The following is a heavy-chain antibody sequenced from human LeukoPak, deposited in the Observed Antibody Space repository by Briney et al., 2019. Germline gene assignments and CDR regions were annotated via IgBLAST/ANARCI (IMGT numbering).Heavy chain of an antibody. CDR1: GYTFTSYG. V-gene: IGHV1-18*01. CDR3: ARARPQLRYFDWLIDY. D-gene: IGHD3-9*01. Sequence: GASVKVSCKASGYTFTSYGISWVRQAPGQGLEWMGWISAYNGNTNYAQKLQGRVTMTTDTSTSTACMELRSLRSDDTAVYYCARARPQLRYFDWLIDYWGQGTLVTVSS. CDR2: ISAYNGNT. J-gene: IGHJ4*02.